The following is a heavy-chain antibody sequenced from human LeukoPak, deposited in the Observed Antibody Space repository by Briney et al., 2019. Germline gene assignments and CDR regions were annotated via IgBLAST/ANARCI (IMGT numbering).Heavy chain of an antibody. CDR2: ISYSGST. V-gene: IGHV4-39*01. D-gene: IGHD6-19*01. CDR1: GGSISSSPYY. CDR3: ARRGDNSAWYHFDY. Sequence: SETLSLTCTVSGGSISSSPYYWAWIRQPPGKGLEWIAIISYSGSTYYNPSLKSRVTLSLDKSKNQLSLRLSSVTAADTAVYYCARRGDNSAWYHFDYWGQGIMVTVSS. J-gene: IGHJ4*02.